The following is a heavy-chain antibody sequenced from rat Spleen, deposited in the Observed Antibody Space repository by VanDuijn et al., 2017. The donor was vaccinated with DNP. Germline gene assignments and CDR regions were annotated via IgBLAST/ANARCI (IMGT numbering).Heavy chain of an antibody. Sequence: EVQLVESGGGLVQPGRSLKLSCAASEFTFSRSDVAWVRQAPARVLEWVASISPSGGNIYYRDSVRGRFTISRDIPKSTLYLQMDSLRSEDTATYYCVARAPGDYYYGGYFDYWGQGVMVTVSS. CDR3: VARAPGDYYYGGYFDY. V-gene: IGHV5-19*01. D-gene: IGHD1-6*01. CDR2: ISPSGGNI. J-gene: IGHJ2*01. CDR1: EFTFSRSD.